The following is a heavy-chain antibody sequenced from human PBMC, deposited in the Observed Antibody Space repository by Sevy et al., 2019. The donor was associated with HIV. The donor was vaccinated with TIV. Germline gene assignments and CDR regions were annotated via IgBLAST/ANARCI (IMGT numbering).Heavy chain of an antibody. CDR2: IKRDGSEK. Sequence: GGSLRLSCAASGFTFSSYWMSWVRQAPGKGLEWVANIKRDGSEKYYVDSVKGRFTISRDNAKNSLYLQMNSLRAEDTAVYYCARELISGRYYGMDVWGQGTTVTVSS. V-gene: IGHV3-7*03. CDR3: ARELISGRYYGMDV. J-gene: IGHJ6*02. D-gene: IGHD6-19*01. CDR1: GFTFSSYW.